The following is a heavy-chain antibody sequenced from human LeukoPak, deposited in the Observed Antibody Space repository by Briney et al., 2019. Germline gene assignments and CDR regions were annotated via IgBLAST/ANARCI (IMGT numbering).Heavy chain of an antibody. CDR1: GGSVSSTTYY. Sequence: PSETPSLTRTVSGGSVSSTTYYWSWIRQPPGKGLEWIASINYSGSTYYNPSLKSRVTISVDTSENQFFLKLSSVTAADTAVYYCARYVVYGSGKYYFDYWGQGTLVTVSS. J-gene: IGHJ4*02. CDR2: INYSGST. D-gene: IGHD3-10*01. V-gene: IGHV4-39*01. CDR3: ARYVVYGSGKYYFDY.